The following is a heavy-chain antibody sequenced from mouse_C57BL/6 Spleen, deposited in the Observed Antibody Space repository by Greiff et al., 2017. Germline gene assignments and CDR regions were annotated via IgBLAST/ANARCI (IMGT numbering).Heavy chain of an antibody. J-gene: IGHJ4*01. V-gene: IGHV1-53*01. Sequence: GPELVKPGASVKISCKASGYTFTSYWMHWVKQRPGQGLEWIGNINPSNGGTNYNEKFKSKATLTVDKSSSTAYMQLSSLTSEDSAVYYGAREGEGYAMGYWGQGTSVTVAS. CDR1: GYTFTSYW. CDR3: AREGEGYAMGY. CDR2: INPSNGGT.